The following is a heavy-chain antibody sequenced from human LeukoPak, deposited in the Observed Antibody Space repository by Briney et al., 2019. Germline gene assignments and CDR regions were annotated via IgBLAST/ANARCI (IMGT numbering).Heavy chain of an antibody. V-gene: IGHV4-61*02. CDR3: ARVGIAARGDAFDI. Sequence: SETLSLTCTVSGGSISSGSYCWSWIRQPAGKGREWIGRIYTSGSTNYNPSLKSRVTIPVDTSKNQFSLKLSSVTAADTAVYYCARVGIAARGDAFDIWGQGTMVTVSS. D-gene: IGHD6-6*01. CDR2: IYTSGST. CDR1: GGSISSGSYC. J-gene: IGHJ3*02.